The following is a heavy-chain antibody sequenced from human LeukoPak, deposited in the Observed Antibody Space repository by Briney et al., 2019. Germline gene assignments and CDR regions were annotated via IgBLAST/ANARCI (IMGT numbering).Heavy chain of an antibody. D-gene: IGHD3-9*01. V-gene: IGHV4-39*07. CDR2: IYYSGST. J-gene: IGHJ5*02. CDR1: GGSISSSSYY. CDR3: ARRDYDILTGAPQNNRFDP. Sequence: SETLSLTRTVSGGSISSSSYYWGWIRQPPGKGLEWIGSIYYSGSTYYNPSLKSRVTISVDTSKNQFSLKLSSATAADTAVYYCARRDYDILTGAPQNNRFDPWGQGTLVTVSS.